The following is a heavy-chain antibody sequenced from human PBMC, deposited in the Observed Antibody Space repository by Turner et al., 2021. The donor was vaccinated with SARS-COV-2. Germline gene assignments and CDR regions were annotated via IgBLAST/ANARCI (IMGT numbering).Heavy chain of an antibody. CDR3: ARESWGRDPDY. Sequence: EVQLVESGGGLVQPGGSLRLSCAASGFTVSSNYMSWVRQAPGKGLEWVSVIYSGGSTYYADSMKGRFTISRHNSKNTLYLQMNSLRAEDTAVYYCARESWGRDPDYWGQGTLVTVSS. V-gene: IGHV3-53*04. D-gene: IGHD3-16*01. J-gene: IGHJ4*02. CDR2: IYSGGST. CDR1: GFTVSSNY.